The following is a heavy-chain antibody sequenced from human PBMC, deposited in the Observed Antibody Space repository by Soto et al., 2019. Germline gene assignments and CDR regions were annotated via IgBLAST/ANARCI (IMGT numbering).Heavy chain of an antibody. CDR3: ARRAQITMVRGVKNYYGMDV. Sequence: SETLSLTCAVSGGSISSGGYSWSWIRQPPGKGLEWIGYIYHSGSTYYNPSLKSRVTISVDRSKNQFSLKLSSVTAADTAVYYCARRAQITMVRGVKNYYGMDVWGQGTTVTVSS. D-gene: IGHD3-10*01. CDR1: GGSISSGGYS. V-gene: IGHV4-30-2*01. J-gene: IGHJ6*02. CDR2: IYHSGST.